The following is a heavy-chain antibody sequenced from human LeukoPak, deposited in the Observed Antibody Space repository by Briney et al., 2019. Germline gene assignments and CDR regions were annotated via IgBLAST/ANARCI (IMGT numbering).Heavy chain of an antibody. Sequence: GGSLRLSCEASGFTFNNYAMSWVRQAPGKGLEWVSAMSGVGGTTYYAASVRGRFTISRGNSKNILSLQMSSLRVEDTAIYYCAKGSQWLLRGGAYFDSWGQGTPVSVSS. J-gene: IGHJ4*02. CDR3: AKGSQWLLRGGAYFDS. D-gene: IGHD2-15*01. V-gene: IGHV3-23*01. CDR1: GFTFNNYA. CDR2: MSGVGGTT.